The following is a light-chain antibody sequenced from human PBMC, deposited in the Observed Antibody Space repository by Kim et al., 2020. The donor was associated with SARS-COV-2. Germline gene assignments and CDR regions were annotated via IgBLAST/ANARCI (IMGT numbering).Light chain of an antibody. J-gene: IGLJ3*02. V-gene: IGLV2-14*01. Sequence: QSITISWTGTSSDGDDYNYVSWYQRHPGNAPKLIIYDVSNRPSGVSDRFSGSKSGNAASLTISGLQPADESDYFCSSYSTRFTSVLFGGGTKLTVL. CDR1: SSDGDDYNY. CDR2: DVS. CDR3: SSYSTRFTSVL.